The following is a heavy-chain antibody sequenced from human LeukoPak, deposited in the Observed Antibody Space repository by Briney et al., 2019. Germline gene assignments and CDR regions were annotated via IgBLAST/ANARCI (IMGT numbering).Heavy chain of an antibody. V-gene: IGHV4-59*02. CDR1: GGSVTTYH. Sequence: SETLSLTXTVSGGSVTTYHWSWIRQPPGKGLEWIGYIYYSGSINYNPSLNSRVTISLDTSKNEFSLKLRSVTAADTAVYYCARYPGASGDSYYFDYWGQGTRVTVSS. D-gene: IGHD4-17*01. CDR3: ARYPGASGDSYYFDY. CDR2: IYYSGSI. J-gene: IGHJ4*02.